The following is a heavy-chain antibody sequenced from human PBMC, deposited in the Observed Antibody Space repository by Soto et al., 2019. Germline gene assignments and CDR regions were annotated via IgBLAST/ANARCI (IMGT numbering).Heavy chain of an antibody. CDR2: ISGYNGNT. Sequence: QVQLVQSGAEVKKPGASVKVSCKASGYTFTSYGISWVRQAPGQGLEWMGWISGYNGNTKYAQTLQGRVTMTTDTSTRTAYMELRSLISDDTAVYYCARFNGDYGWFDPWGQGTLVTVSS. CDR3: ARFNGDYGWFDP. D-gene: IGHD4-17*01. V-gene: IGHV1-18*01. CDR1: GYTFTSYG. J-gene: IGHJ5*02.